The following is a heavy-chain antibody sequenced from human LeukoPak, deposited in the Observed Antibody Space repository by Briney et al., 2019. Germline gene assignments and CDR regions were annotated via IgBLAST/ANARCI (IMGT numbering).Heavy chain of an antibody. V-gene: IGHV1-2*02. CDR3: ASPGRGYSYGLDAFDI. D-gene: IGHD5-18*01. CDR2: INPNSGGT. Sequence: ASVKVSCKASGYAFTGYYIHWVRQAPGQGLEWMGGINPNSGGTNYAQKFQGKVNMTRDTSTRTAYMELSRLRSDDTAVYYCASPGRGYSYGLDAFDIWGQGTMVTVSS. CDR1: GYAFTGYY. J-gene: IGHJ3*02.